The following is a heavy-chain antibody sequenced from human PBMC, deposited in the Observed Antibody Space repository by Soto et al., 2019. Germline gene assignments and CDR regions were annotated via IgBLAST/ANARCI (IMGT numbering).Heavy chain of an antibody. V-gene: IGHV4-39*01. CDR3: ARHSSEDIAPNYFDY. CDR1: CGSISGSSYY. CDR2: IYYSGST. Sequence: PSETLSLTCTVSCGSISGSSYYWGWIRQPPGKGLEWIGSIYYSGSTYYNPSLKSRVTISVDTSKNQFSLKLSSVTAADTAVYYCARHSSEDIAPNYFDYWGQGTLVTVSS. D-gene: IGHD5-12*01. J-gene: IGHJ4*02.